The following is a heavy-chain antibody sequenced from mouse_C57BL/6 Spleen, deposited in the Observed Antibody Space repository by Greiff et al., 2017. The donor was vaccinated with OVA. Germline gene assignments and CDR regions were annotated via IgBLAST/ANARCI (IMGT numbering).Heavy chain of an antibody. V-gene: IGHV1-80*01. CDR2: IYPGDGDT. Sequence: VQLQQSGAELVKPGASVKISCKASGYAFSSYWMNWVKQRPGKGLEWIGQIYPGDGDTNYNGKFKGKATLTADKSSSTAYMQLISLTSYDSSVYFCATLLRSYYAMDYWGQGTSVTVSS. CDR1: GYAFSSYW. J-gene: IGHJ4*01. CDR3: ATLLRSYYAMDY. D-gene: IGHD1-1*01.